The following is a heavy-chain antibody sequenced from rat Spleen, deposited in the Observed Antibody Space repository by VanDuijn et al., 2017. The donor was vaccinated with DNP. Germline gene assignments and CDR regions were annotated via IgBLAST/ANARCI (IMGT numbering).Heavy chain of an antibody. CDR3: SIDYYSASFDY. CDR2: ITNGGGTT. D-gene: IGHD1-1*01. CDR1: GFTFNNNW. Sequence: EVQLVESGGGLVQPGMSLRLSCVASGFTFNNNWMTWIRQAPTKGLEWVASITNGGGTTYYRNSVKGRFTISRDNGKSTLYLQMDSLRSEDTATYYCSIDYYSASFDYWGQGVMVIVSS. V-gene: IGHV5-31*01. J-gene: IGHJ2*01.